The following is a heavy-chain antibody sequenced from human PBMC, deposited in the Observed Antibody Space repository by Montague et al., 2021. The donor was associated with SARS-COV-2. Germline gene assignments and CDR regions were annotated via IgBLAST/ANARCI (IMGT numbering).Heavy chain of an antibody. V-gene: IGHV2-70*01. CDR1: GFSRSTSGMC. J-gene: IGHJ4*02. CDR2: IDWDDDK. CDR3: ARIRDYDILTGSYSGFDY. Sequence: PALAKPTQTLTLTCTFSGFSRSTSGMCVSWIRQPPGKALEWLALIDWDDDKYYSTSLKTRLTISKDTSKNQVVLTMTNMDPVDTATYYCARIRDYDILTGSYSGFDYWGQGTLVTVSS. D-gene: IGHD3-9*01.